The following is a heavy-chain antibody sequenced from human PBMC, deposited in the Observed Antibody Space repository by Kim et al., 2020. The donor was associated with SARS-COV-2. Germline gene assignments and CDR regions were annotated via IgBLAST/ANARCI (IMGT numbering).Heavy chain of an antibody. Sequence: ASVKVSCKASGYTFTGYYMHWVRQAPGQGLEWMGRINPNSGGTNYAQKFQGRVTMTRDTSISTAYMELSRLRSDDTAVYYCARSQSGYDPIDYWGQGTLVTVSS. D-gene: IGHD5-12*01. V-gene: IGHV1-2*06. J-gene: IGHJ4*02. CDR3: ARSQSGYDPIDY. CDR1: GYTFTGYY. CDR2: INPNSGGT.